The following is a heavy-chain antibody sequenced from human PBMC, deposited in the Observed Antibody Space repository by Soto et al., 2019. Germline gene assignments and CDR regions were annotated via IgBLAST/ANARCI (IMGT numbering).Heavy chain of an antibody. J-gene: IGHJ1*01. Sequence: EVQLVESGGGLVQPGGSLRLSCAASGFTFSSYAMHWVRQAPGKGLEYVSAISSNGGSTHYANSVKGRFTISRDNSKNTLYLQMGSLRAEDMAVYYFARGIVVVTDTYFQHWGQGTLVTVSS. V-gene: IGHV3-64*01. CDR1: GFTFSSYA. CDR2: ISSNGGST. CDR3: ARGIVVVTDTYFQH. D-gene: IGHD2-21*02.